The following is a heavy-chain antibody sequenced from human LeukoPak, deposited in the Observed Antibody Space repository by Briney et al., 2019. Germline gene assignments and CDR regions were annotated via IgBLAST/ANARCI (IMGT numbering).Heavy chain of an antibody. CDR3: ARDISSGQVVDY. J-gene: IGHJ4*01. Sequence: GGSLRLSFAASGFTFSTYSMHWVRQAPGKGLEWVAVISYDGTNQYYADSVKGRFTISRDNSENTLYLQMNSLRADDTALYYCARDISSGQVVDYWSQGTLVTVSS. V-gene: IGHV3-30*04. D-gene: IGHD6-19*01. CDR1: GFTFSTYS. CDR2: ISYDGTNQ.